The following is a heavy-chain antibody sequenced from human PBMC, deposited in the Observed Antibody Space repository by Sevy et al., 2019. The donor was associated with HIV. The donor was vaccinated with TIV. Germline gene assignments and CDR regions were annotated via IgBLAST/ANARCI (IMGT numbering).Heavy chain of an antibody. V-gene: IGHV4-59*01. CDR1: GDSISGYY. Sequence: SETLSLTCTVSGDSISGYYWSWIRQPPGTGLQWIGYIYYNGRTNYNPSLKRRVTISEDTSKNQFSLRLTSVTAADTAVYYCARAWSGYYYAMDVWGQGTTVTVSS. CDR2: IYYNGRT. D-gene: IGHD3-3*01. CDR3: ARAWSGYYYAMDV. J-gene: IGHJ6*02.